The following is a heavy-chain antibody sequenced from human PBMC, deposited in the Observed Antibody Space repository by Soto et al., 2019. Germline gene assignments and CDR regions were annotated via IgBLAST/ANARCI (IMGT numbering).Heavy chain of an antibody. CDR2: INHSGST. V-gene: IGHV4-34*01. Sequence: QVQLQQWGAGLLKPSETLSLTCAVYGGSFSGYYWSWIRQPPGKWLEWIGEINHSGSTNYNPSLKSRVTISVDTSKNQFSLKLSSVTAADTAVYYGARAYPPHLGHRRGWFDPWGQGTLVTVSS. CDR1: GGSFSGYY. CDR3: ARAYPPHLGHRRGWFDP. J-gene: IGHJ5*02.